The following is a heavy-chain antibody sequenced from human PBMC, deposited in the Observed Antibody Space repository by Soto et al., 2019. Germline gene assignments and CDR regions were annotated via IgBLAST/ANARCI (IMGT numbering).Heavy chain of an antibody. Sequence: GGSLRLSCAASGFTFSSYAMSWVRQAPGKGLEWVSAISGSGGSTYYADSGKGRFTISRDNSKNTLVLQMNSLRAEETAVYYCAKDLPSTTVTSNWFDPWGQGTLVTVSS. D-gene: IGHD4-17*01. CDR2: ISGSGGST. CDR1: GFTFSSYA. J-gene: IGHJ5*02. V-gene: IGHV3-23*01. CDR3: AKDLPSTTVTSNWFDP.